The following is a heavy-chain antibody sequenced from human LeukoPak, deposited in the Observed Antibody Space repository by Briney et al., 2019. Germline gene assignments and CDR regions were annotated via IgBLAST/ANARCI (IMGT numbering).Heavy chain of an antibody. CDR2: ISAYNGNT. CDR1: GYTFTSYG. CDR3: ASGGGFDIAAASNWFDP. J-gene: IGHJ5*02. Sequence: GASVKVSCKASGYTFTSYGISWVRQAPGQGLEWMGWISAYNGNTNYAQKLQGRVTMTTDTSTSTAYMELRSLRSEDTAVYYCASGGGFDIAAASNWFDPWGQGTLVTVSS. V-gene: IGHV1-18*01. D-gene: IGHD6-13*01.